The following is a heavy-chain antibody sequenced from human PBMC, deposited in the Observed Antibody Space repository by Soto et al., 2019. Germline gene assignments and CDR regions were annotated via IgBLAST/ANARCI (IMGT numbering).Heavy chain of an antibody. J-gene: IGHJ5*02. Sequence: QVQLVQSGAEVKKPGSSVKVSCKASGGTFSSYAISWVRQAPGQGLEWMGGIIPIFGTANYAQKFQGRVTITADESTSTAYMELSSLSSEDTAVYYCARGATIFGVVAYNWFDPWGQGTLVTVSS. CDR1: GGTFSSYA. CDR3: ARGATIFGVVAYNWFDP. D-gene: IGHD3-3*01. CDR2: IIPIFGTA. V-gene: IGHV1-69*12.